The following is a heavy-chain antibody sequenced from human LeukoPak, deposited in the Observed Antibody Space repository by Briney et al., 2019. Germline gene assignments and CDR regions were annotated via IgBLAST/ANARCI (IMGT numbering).Heavy chain of an antibody. Sequence: ASVKVSCKASGYTFTSYGISWVRQAPGQGLEWMGWISAYNGNTNYAQKLQGRVTMTTDTSTSTAYMELRSLRSDDTAVYYCARVGQYYYDSSGPRSHDAFDIWGQGTMVTVSS. CDR3: ARVGQYYYDSSGPRSHDAFDI. CDR2: ISAYNGNT. V-gene: IGHV1-18*01. D-gene: IGHD3-22*01. J-gene: IGHJ3*02. CDR1: GYTFTSYG.